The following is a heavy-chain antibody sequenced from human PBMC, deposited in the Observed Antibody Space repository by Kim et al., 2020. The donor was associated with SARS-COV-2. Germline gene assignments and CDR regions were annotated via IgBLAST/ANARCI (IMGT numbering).Heavy chain of an antibody. CDR1: GGTFSSYA. V-gene: IGHV1-69*06. Sequence: SVKVSCKASGGTFSSYAISWVRQAPGQGLEWMGGIIPIFGTANYAQKFQGRVTITADKSTSTAYMELSSLRSEDTAVYYCARDRPGKQWGWYLPFDYWGQGTLVTVSS. J-gene: IGHJ4*02. D-gene: IGHD6-19*01. CDR3: ARDRPGKQWGWYLPFDY. CDR2: IIPIFGTA.